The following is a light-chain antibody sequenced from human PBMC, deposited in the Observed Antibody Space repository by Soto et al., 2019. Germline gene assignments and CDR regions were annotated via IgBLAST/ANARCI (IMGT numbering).Light chain of an antibody. CDR1: SSNIGSNY. CDR3: AAWCDSLGGSWV. Sequence: QSVLTQPPSASGTPGQRVIISCSGRSSNIGSNYVYWFQHLPGTAPKLLIYANDQRPSGVPDRFSCSKSGTSASLAISGLRSEDEADYYCAAWCDSLGGSWVFGGGTKLTVL. V-gene: IGLV1-47*02. CDR2: AND. J-gene: IGLJ3*02.